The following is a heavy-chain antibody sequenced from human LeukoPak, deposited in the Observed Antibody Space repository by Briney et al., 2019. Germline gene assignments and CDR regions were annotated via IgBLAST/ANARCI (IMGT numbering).Heavy chain of an antibody. V-gene: IGHV3-30*18. CDR1: RFTFSIYA. J-gene: IGHJ5*02. Sequence: PGGSLRLSCAASRFTFSIYAIHWVRQAPGKGLEWVAVISYDGSNRYYADSVKGRFTISRDNSKNTLYLQMNSLRTEDTAVYYCAKASARGIAVAGSGFDPWGQGTLVTVSS. CDR3: AKASARGIAVAGSGFDP. D-gene: IGHD6-19*01. CDR2: ISYDGSNR.